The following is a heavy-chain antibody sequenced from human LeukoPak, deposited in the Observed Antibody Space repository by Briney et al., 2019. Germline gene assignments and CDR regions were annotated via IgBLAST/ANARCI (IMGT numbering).Heavy chain of an antibody. V-gene: IGHV1-69*13. CDR2: IIPVIGPA. J-gene: IGHJ3*02. D-gene: IGHD3-22*01. Sequence: SVKVSCKASGGSFSNYTISWLRQTPGQGLEWMGGIIPVIGPANYAQKFQGRVTITADESTSTAYMELSSLRSEDTAVYYCARGRDSSGYDDAFDIWGQGTMVTVSS. CDR1: GGSFSNYT. CDR3: ARGRDSSGYDDAFDI.